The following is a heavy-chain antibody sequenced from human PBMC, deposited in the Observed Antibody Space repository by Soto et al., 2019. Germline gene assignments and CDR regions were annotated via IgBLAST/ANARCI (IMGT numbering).Heavy chain of an antibody. CDR1: GYTFTSYG. V-gene: IGHV1-18*01. Sequence: QVQLVQSGAEVKKPGASVKVSCKASGYTFTSYGISWVRQAPGQGLDWMGWISAYNGNTNYAQKLQGRVTMTTDTSTSRAYREVSSLSYDDRDVYYCARLRRHYYDSSGYWYYFDYWCHGTLVIVSS. CDR3: ARLRRHYYDSSGYWYYFDY. CDR2: ISAYNGNT. J-gene: IGHJ4*01. D-gene: IGHD3-22*01.